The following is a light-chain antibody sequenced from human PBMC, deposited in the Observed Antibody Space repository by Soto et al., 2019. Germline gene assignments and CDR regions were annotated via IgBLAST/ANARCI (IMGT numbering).Light chain of an antibody. CDR3: QHSYSTPLT. CDR1: QSISSY. V-gene: IGKV1-39*01. Sequence: IQMTQSPSSLSASVGDRVTITCRASQSISSYLNWYQQKPGKAPKLLIYAASSLQSGVPSRFSGSASGTDITLTISSLQPEDFATYYCQHSYSTPLTFGGGNKVEIK. J-gene: IGKJ4*01. CDR2: AAS.